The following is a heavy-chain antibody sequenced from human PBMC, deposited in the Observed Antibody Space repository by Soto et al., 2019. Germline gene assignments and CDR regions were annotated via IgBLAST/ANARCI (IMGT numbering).Heavy chain of an antibody. D-gene: IGHD2-2*01. Sequence: PGGSLRLSCAASGFTVSSNYMSWVRQAPGKGLEWVSVIYSGGSTYYADSVKGRFTISRHNSKNTLYLQMNSLRAEDTAVYYCAREPGGGTCSSTSCPIESWGQGTLVTVSS. CDR3: AREPGGGTCSSTSCPIES. V-gene: IGHV3-53*04. J-gene: IGHJ4*02. CDR2: IYSGGST. CDR1: GFTVSSNY.